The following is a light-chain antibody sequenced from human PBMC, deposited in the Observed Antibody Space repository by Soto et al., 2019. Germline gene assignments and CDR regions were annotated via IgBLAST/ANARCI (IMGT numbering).Light chain of an antibody. CDR2: GAS. CDR3: QQYGTSPRT. J-gene: IGKJ1*01. CDR1: QSVSSSY. Sequence: EIVLTQSPGTLSLSPGERATLSCRASQSVSSSYLAWYQQKPGQAPRLFIYGASSRATGIPDRFSGSVSGTDFTLTISRLEPEDFAVYYCQQYGTSPRTFGQGTKVEIK. V-gene: IGKV3-20*01.